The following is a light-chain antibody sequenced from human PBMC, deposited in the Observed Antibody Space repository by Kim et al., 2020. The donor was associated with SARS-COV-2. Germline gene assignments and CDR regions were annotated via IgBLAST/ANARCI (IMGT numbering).Light chain of an antibody. CDR1: ESITDW. Sequence: DIQMTQSPSTLSALVGDRVIITCRASESITDWLAWYQQKPGTAPKLLLYDASSLENGVPSRFSGSGSGTEFTLTISSLQPDDFATYYCQQYNSYPVTFGGMTKVDIK. CDR3: QQYNSYPVT. J-gene: IGKJ4*01. CDR2: DAS. V-gene: IGKV1-5*01.